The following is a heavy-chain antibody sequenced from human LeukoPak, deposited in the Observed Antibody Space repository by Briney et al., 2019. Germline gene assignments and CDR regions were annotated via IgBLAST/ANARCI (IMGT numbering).Heavy chain of an antibody. CDR3: VRDFGYCSNGVCYTCLDF. J-gene: IGHJ4*02. CDR1: GFTFSSYG. D-gene: IGHD2-8*01. Sequence: PGGSLRLSCAASGFTFSSYGMSWVRQAPGKGLEWVANIKQDGSEKYYVDSVKGRFTISRDNAKNSLYLQMNNLRAEDTAEYYCVRDFGYCSNGVCYTCLDFWGQGTLVTVSS. V-gene: IGHV3-7*01. CDR2: IKQDGSEK.